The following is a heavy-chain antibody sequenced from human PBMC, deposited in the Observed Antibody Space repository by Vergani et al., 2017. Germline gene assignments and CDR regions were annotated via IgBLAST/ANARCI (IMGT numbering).Heavy chain of an antibody. CDR1: GDSISSNNC. CDR2: ICHTEDT. J-gene: IGHJ4*02. D-gene: IGHD2-2*02. Sequence: QVHLQESGPGVVKPPGTLSLTCAVSGDSISSNNCWTWVRQPPGKGLEWIGEICHTEDTKYSPFLKSRVTVSVDASRNLFSLRLHSATAAETAVYYCATICYRRWGYYFDDWGQGILVTVSS. V-gene: IGHV4-4*03. CDR3: ATICYRRWGYYFDD.